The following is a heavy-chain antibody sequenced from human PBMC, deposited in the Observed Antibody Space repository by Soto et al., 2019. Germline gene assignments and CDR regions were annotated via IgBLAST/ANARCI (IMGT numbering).Heavy chain of an antibody. CDR1: GGSISSYY. J-gene: IGHJ6*03. Sequence: SETLSLTCTFSGGSISSYYWSWIRQPPGKGLEWIGYIYYSGSTNYNPSLKSRVTISVDTSKNQFSLKLSSVTAADTAVYYCARDSSSWYYYMDVWGKGTTVTVSS. CDR2: IYYSGST. D-gene: IGHD6-13*01. V-gene: IGHV4-59*01. CDR3: ARDSSSWYYYMDV.